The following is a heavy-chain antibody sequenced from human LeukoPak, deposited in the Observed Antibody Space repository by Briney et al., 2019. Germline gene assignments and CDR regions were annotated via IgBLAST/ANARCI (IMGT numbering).Heavy chain of an antibody. CDR1: GFTFNIYS. CDR3: AREADIVLLVYATPDY. J-gene: IGHJ4*02. D-gene: IGHD2-8*01. CDR2: ISSSSSYI. Sequence: PGGSLRLSCAASGFTFNIYSMNCVRQAPGKGLEWVSSISSSSSYIYYADSVKGRFTISRDNAKNSLYLQMNSLRAEDTAVYYCAREADIVLLVYATPDYWGQGTLVTVSS. V-gene: IGHV3-21*01.